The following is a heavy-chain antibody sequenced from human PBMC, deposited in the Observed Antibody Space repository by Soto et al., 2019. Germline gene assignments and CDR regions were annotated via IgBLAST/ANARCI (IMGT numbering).Heavy chain of an antibody. CDR2: ISTSSSPR. D-gene: IGHD3-16*01. V-gene: IGHV3-48*02. Sequence: VGSLRLSCAASGFTFRHYSMHWVRQAPGKGLEWVAYISTSSSPRYYADSVKGRFTISRDNDRKSIYLEMSGLRDEDTAIYYCARDALQYYDSYGRHAGWGPRTLVTVSS. J-gene: IGHJ4*02. CDR1: GFTFRHYS. CDR3: ARDALQYYDSYGRHAG.